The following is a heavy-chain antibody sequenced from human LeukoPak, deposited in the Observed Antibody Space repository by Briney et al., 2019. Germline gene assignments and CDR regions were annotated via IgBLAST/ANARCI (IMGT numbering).Heavy chain of an antibody. CDR2: IKQDGSEK. Sequence: PGGSLRLSCAASGFTFSSYWMSWVRQAPGKGLEWVANIKQDGSEKYYVDSVKGRFTISRDNAKNSLYLQMNSLRAEDTAVYYCAKDDRIVVVSFDYWGQGTLVTVSS. D-gene: IGHD3-22*01. CDR1: GFTFSSYW. V-gene: IGHV3-7*03. CDR3: AKDDRIVVVSFDY. J-gene: IGHJ4*02.